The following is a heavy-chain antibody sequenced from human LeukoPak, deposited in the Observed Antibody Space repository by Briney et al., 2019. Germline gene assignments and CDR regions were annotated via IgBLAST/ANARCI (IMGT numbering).Heavy chain of an antibody. D-gene: IGHD3-9*01. V-gene: IGHV3-30-3*01. CDR3: ARDPTTLRYFDWLSIDY. Sequence: GGSLRLSCAASEFTFSSYAMHWVRQAPGKGLEWVAVISYDGSNKYYADSVKGRFTISRDNSKNTLYLQMNSLRAEDTAVYYCARDPTTLRYFDWLSIDYWGQGTLVTVSS. CDR1: EFTFSSYA. CDR2: ISYDGSNK. J-gene: IGHJ4*02.